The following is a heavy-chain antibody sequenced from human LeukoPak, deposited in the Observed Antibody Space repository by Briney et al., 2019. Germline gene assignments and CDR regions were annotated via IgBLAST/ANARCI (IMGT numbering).Heavy chain of an antibody. CDR2: INTDGSTT. V-gene: IGHV3-74*01. CDR1: GFTFSNYW. J-gene: IGHJ4*02. Sequence: GGSLRLSCAASGFTFSNYWFHWVRHAPGKGLVWVARINTDGSTTNYADSVKGRFTISRDNAKNTLYLQMNSLRAEDTAVYHCANDMTGPVDSWGQGTLVTVSS. D-gene: IGHD3-9*01. CDR3: ANDMTGPVDS.